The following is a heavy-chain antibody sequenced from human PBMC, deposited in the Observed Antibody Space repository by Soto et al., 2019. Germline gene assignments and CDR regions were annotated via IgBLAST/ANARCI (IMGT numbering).Heavy chain of an antibody. CDR2: INPNNGAT. D-gene: IGHD3-22*01. CDR1: GYIFTGNY. J-gene: IGHJ4*01. V-gene: IGHV1-2*02. CDR3: APHHPDSSGYFDN. Sequence: ASVKVSCKASGYIFTGNYMHWVRQAPGQGLEYMGWINPNNGATNYAQNFQGRVTMTWDTSISTAYMEVRRLRSDDTAVYYCAPHHPDSSGYFDNWGHGTLVTVSS.